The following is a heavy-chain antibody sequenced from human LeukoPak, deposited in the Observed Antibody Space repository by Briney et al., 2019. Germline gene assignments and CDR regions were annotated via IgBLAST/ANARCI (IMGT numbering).Heavy chain of an antibody. V-gene: IGHV3-7*01. CDR1: GFVFSNYW. J-gene: IGHJ4*02. Sequence: GGSLRLSCGASGFVFSNYWMSWVRQAPGKGLEWVASINQDGSLKKDVDSLEGRFTISRDNAKNSVFLQMNSLRAEDTAVYYCARGPSGGNNLWMDYWGQGTLVTVSS. D-gene: IGHD1-20*01. CDR3: ARGPSGGNNLWMDY. CDR2: INQDGSLK.